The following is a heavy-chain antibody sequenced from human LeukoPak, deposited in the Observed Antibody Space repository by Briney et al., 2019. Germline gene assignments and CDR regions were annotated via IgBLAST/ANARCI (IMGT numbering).Heavy chain of an antibody. CDR2: IYYSGST. J-gene: IGHJ3*02. CDR1: GGSISSSGYY. Sequence: SETLSLTCTVSGGSISSSGYYWSWIRQHPGKGLEWIGYIYYSGSTYYNPSLKSRVTISVDTSKNQFSLKLSSVTAADTAVYYCARTAQYYYDSSGHWHAFDIWGQGTMVTVSS. D-gene: IGHD3-22*01. V-gene: IGHV4-31*03. CDR3: ARTAQYYYDSSGHWHAFDI.